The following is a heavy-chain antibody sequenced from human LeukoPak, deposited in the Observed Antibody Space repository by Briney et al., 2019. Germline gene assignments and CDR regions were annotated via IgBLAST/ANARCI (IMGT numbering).Heavy chain of an antibody. Sequence: GGSLRLSCAASGFTFSSYAMSWVRQAPGKGLEWVSAISGSGGSTYYADSVKGRFSISRDNSKNTLYLQMNSLRAEDTAVYYCAHTPGTSRYFDLWGRGTMVTVSS. J-gene: IGHJ2*01. CDR2: ISGSGGST. CDR1: GFTFSSYA. CDR3: AHTPGTSRYFDL. V-gene: IGHV3-23*01. D-gene: IGHD1-7*01.